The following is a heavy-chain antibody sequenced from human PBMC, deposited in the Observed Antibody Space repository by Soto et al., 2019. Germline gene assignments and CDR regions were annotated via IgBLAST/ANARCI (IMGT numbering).Heavy chain of an antibody. Sequence: QVQLQQWGAGPLRPLETLSLTCGVSGGSFSGYYWAWIRQSPGKGLEWIGEINDRGSINYNPSLKSRVSISVAPSKNHYSLNLRSVTAADPAVYSCAREGHDILTGPPWVWYFDLWGRGTLVTVSS. D-gene: IGHD3-9*01. CDR3: AREGHDILTGPPWVWYFDL. CDR2: INDRGSI. V-gene: IGHV4-34*01. CDR1: GGSFSGYY. J-gene: IGHJ2*01.